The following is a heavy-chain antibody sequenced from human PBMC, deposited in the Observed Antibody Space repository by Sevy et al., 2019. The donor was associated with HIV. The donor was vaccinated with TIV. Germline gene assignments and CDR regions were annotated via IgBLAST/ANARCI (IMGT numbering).Heavy chain of an antibody. CDR1: GGSFSGYY. Sequence: SETLSLTCADYGGSFSGYYWSWIRQPPGKGLEWIGEINHSGSTNYNPSLKSRVTISVDTSKNQFSLKLSLVTAADTAVYYCARHCTAPSSSHAFDIWGQGTMVTVSS. V-gene: IGHV4-34*01. CDR3: ARHCTAPSSSHAFDI. D-gene: IGHD2-8*02. CDR2: INHSGST. J-gene: IGHJ3*02.